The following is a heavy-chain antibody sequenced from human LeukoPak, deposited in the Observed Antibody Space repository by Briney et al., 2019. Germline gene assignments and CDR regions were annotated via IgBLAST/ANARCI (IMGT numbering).Heavy chain of an antibody. V-gene: IGHV3-30*18. Sequence: GGSLRLSCAASGFTFSNYGMHWVRQAPGKGLEWVAVVANDGRDKRYADSVKGRFTISRDHSKNTVYLQMNSLRAEDTAVYYCAKDLNVAAAGYYFDYWGQGTLVTVSS. D-gene: IGHD6-13*01. CDR3: AKDLNVAAAGYYFDY. J-gene: IGHJ4*02. CDR2: VANDGRDK. CDR1: GFTFSNYG.